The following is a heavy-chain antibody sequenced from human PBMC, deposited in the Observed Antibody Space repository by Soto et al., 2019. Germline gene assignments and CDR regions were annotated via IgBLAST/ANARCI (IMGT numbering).Heavy chain of an antibody. J-gene: IGHJ3*02. CDR1: GGSISSGDYY. CDR2: IYYSGST. D-gene: IGHD3-16*01. V-gene: IGHV4-30-4*01. Sequence: SETLFLTSTVSGGSISSGDYYSRWNRQPPGKGLEWIGYIYYSGSTYYNPYLKSRVTISVDTSKNQFSLKLSSVTAADTAVYYCARVPERGSYAPMIAFDIWGQGTMVT. CDR3: ARVPERGSYAPMIAFDI.